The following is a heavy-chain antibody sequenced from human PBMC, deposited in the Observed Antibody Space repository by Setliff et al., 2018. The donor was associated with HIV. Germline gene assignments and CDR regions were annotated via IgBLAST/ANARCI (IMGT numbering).Heavy chain of an antibody. V-gene: IGHV4-39*07. CDR2: IAYSGST. J-gene: IGHJ4*02. CDR3: ARVGGNSRYYFDY. D-gene: IGHD2-21*02. Sequence: SETLSLTCNVSGDSIKSSTYHWGWIRQSSGKGLEWIGSIAYSGSTSYSPSLKSRVTISVDTSNNQFSLRLRSVTAADTAVYYCARVGGNSRYYFDYWGQGTLVTVSS. CDR1: GDSIKSSTYH.